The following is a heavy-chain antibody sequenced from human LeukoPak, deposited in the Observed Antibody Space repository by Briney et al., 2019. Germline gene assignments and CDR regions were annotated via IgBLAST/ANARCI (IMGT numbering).Heavy chain of an antibody. CDR1: GGTFSSYA. D-gene: IGHD1-26*01. V-gene: IGHV1-69*04. Sequence: SVKVSCKASGGTFSSYAISWVRQAPGQGLEWMGRIIPILGIANYAQKFRGRVTITADKSTSTAYMELSSLRSEDTAVYYCARELGRWATDWGQGTLVTVSS. J-gene: IGHJ4*02. CDR2: IIPILGIA. CDR3: ARELGRWATD.